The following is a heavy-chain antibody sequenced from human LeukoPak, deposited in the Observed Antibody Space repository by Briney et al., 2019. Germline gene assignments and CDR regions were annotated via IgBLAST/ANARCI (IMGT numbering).Heavy chain of an antibody. J-gene: IGHJ4*02. V-gene: IGHV3-7*01. D-gene: IGHD3-16*01. CDR1: GLIFNTYW. CDR3: ATDWGNVYHFDY. CDR2: IKPDGSEG. Sequence: GGSLRLSCAASGLIFNTYWMNWVRQTPGKGLEWVANIKPDGSEGYYMDSVKGRFTISRDNAKKLLFLQMHSLRDEDTAVYYCATDWGNVYHFDYWGQGILVTVSS.